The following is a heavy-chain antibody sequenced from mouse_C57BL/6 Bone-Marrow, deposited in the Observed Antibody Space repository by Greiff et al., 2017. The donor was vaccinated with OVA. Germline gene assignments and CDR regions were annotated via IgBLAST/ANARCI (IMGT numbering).Heavy chain of an antibody. J-gene: IGHJ4*01. Sequence: QVQLQQSGPGLVQPSQSLSITCTVSGFSLTSYGVHWVRQSPGKGLEWLGVIWRGGSTDYNAAFMSRLSITKDNSNSQVFFKMNSLQADDTAIYYCAKILYYYGSAGAMDYWGQGTSVTVSS. CDR3: AKILYYYGSAGAMDY. D-gene: IGHD1-1*01. CDR1: GFSLTSYG. CDR2: IWRGGST. V-gene: IGHV2-5*01.